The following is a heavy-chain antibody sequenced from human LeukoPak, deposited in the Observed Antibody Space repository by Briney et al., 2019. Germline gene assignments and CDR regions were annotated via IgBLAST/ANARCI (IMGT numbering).Heavy chain of an antibody. CDR2: IYHSGST. CDR1: GGSISSGGYS. CDR3: ARVSEAYPAVVAAAGTEEDYFDY. D-gene: IGHD6-13*01. J-gene: IGHJ4*02. Sequence: PSETLSLTCAVSGGSISSGGYSWSWIRQPPGKGLEWIGYIYHSGSTYYNPSLKSRVTISVDRSKNQFSLKLSSVTAADTAVYYCARVSEAYPAVVAAAGTEEDYFDYWGQGTLVTVSS. V-gene: IGHV4-30-2*01.